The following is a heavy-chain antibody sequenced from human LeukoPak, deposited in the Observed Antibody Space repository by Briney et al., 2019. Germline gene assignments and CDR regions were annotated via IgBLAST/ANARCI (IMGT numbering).Heavy chain of an antibody. V-gene: IGHV3-48*04. CDR1: GFTFSSYS. D-gene: IGHD3-10*01. J-gene: IGHJ6*03. CDR2: ISSSSSTI. Sequence: PGGSLRLSCAASGFTFSSYSMNWVRQAPGKGLEWVSYISSSSSTIYYADSVKGRFTISRDNAKNSLYLQMNSLRAEDTAVYYCARERYGPGSYYDYYYYYMDVWGKGTTVTVSS. CDR3: ARERYGPGSYYDYYYYYMDV.